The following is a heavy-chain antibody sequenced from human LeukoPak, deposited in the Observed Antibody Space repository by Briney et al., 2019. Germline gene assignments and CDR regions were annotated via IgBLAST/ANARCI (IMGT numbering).Heavy chain of an antibody. CDR3: ARLPTYGSFDY. D-gene: IGHD5-24*01. CDR2: IYYSGNT. CDR1: GGSISSSSYY. Sequence: PSETLSLTCTVSGGSISSSSYYWGWIRQPPGKGLEWIGSIYYSGNTYYNPSLKSRVSISVDTSKNQFSLKLNSVTAADTAVYYCARLPTYGSFDYWGQGSLVTVSS. J-gene: IGHJ4*02. V-gene: IGHV4-39*01.